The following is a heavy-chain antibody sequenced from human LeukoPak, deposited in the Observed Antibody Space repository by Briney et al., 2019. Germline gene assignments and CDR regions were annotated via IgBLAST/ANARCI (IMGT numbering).Heavy chain of an antibody. CDR2: ISGYNDNT. CDR3: TRDAASIFGVISGAREFEF. CDR1: GYKFDTYG. D-gene: IGHD3-3*01. J-gene: IGHJ4*02. V-gene: IGHV1-18*01. Sequence: ASVKVSCKTSGYKFDTYGITWVRQAPGQGLEWMGWISGYNDNTKYAQNFQDRVSMSTDKSTNSAYMELRSLTSDDTAVYYCTRDAASIFGVISGAREFEFWGQGTLVTVSS.